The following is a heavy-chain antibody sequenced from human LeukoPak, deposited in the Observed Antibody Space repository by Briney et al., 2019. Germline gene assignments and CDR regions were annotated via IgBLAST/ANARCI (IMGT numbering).Heavy chain of an antibody. CDR1: GYTFTGYY. CDR2: INPNSGGT. J-gene: IGHJ6*03. D-gene: IGHD6-6*01. V-gene: IGHV1-2*02. CDR3: ARVKKYSSSSTYYYYYMDV. Sequence: ASVKVSCKASGYTFTGYYMHWVRQAPGQGLEWMGWINPNSGGTNYAQKLQGRVTMTTDTSTSTAYMELRSLRSDDTAVYYCARVKKYSSSSTYYYYYMDVWGKGTTVTVSS.